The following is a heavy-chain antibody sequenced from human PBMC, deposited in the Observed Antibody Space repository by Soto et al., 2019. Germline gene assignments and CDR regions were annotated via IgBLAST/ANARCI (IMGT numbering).Heavy chain of an antibody. CDR2: ISAYNGNT. D-gene: IGHD1-26*01. V-gene: IGHV1-18*01. CDR1: GYTFISYG. Sequence: QVQLVQSGAEVKKPGASVKVSCKASGYTFISYGISWVRQAPGQGLEWMGWISAYNGNTNYAQKLQGRVTMTTDTSTSTAYMELRSLRSADTAVYYCARDQGGSYYPYYYYGMDVWGQGTTVTVSS. CDR3: ARDQGGSYYPYYYYGMDV. J-gene: IGHJ6*02.